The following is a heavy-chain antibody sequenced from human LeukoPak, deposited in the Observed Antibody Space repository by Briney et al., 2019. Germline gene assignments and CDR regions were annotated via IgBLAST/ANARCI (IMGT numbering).Heavy chain of an antibody. D-gene: IGHD4-17*01. J-gene: IGHJ3*02. V-gene: IGHV3-33*01. CDR3: AGSRVGDSGDAFDI. Sequence: GGSLRLSCAASGFTFSSYGMHWVRQAPGKGLEWVAVIWYDGSNKYYADSVKGRFTISRDNSKNTLYLQMNSLRAEDTAVYYCAGSRVGDSGDAFDIWGQGTMVTVSS. CDR2: IWYDGSNK. CDR1: GFTFSSYG.